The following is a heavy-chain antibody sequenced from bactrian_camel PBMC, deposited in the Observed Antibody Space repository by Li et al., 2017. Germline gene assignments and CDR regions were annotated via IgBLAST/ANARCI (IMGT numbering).Heavy chain of an antibody. CDR1: GYTAGRHC. CDR3: AADELVGRLQGLQTCDPNHYHYPD. J-gene: IGHJ4*01. V-gene: IGHV3S1*01. Sequence: QLVESGGDSVRTGGSLRLSCAASGYTAGRHCMAWFRQASGKERETVASIRTGYPFTSDYHDSVKGRFSISQDNAKNTWYLQMDSLKPEDTAMYYCAADELVGRLQGLQTCDPNHYHYPDWGQGTQVTVS. CDR2: IRTGYPFTS. D-gene: IGHD3*01.